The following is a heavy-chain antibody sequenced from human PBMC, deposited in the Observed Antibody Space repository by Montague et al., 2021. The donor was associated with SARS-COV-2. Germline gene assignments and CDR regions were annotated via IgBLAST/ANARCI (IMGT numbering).Heavy chain of an antibody. Sequence: PALVKPTQTLTLTCTFSGFSLSTSGMCVSWIRQPPGKALEWLARIDWDDDKYCSTSLKTRPTISKDTSKNQVVLTMTNMDPVDTATYYCARVSSSWSQDDYYYMDVWGKGTTVTVSS. J-gene: IGHJ6*03. CDR2: IDWDDDK. D-gene: IGHD6-13*01. V-gene: IGHV2-70*11. CDR3: ARVSSSWSQDDYYYMDV. CDR1: GFSLSTSGMC.